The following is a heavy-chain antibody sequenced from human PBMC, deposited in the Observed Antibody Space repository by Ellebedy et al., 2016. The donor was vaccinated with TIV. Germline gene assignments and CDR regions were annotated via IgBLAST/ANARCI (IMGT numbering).Heavy chain of an antibody. CDR2: ISSSGNTI. D-gene: IGHD6-19*01. CDR1: GFTFRDCY. Sequence: GESLKISXAASGFTFRDCYMSWLRQAPGKGLEWVSYISSSGNTIYYADSVKGRFTISRDNAKNSLYLQMNSLRAEDTAVYYCASNLYSSGWVFDYWGQGTLVTVSS. V-gene: IGHV3-11*01. J-gene: IGHJ4*02. CDR3: ASNLYSSGWVFDY.